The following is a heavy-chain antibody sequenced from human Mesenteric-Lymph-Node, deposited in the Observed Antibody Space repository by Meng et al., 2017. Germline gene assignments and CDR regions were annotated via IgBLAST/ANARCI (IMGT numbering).Heavy chain of an antibody. D-gene: IGHD6-19*01. CDR3: VRDSSAWDKGDY. V-gene: IGHV3-7*01. Sequence: GESLKISCAASGFTFSNYWMTWVRQAPGKGLEWVANINQGGGTKYYVDSVKGRCTVSRDKAKNSLYLQMNDLRAEDTAVYYCVRDSSAWDKGDYWGQGTLVTVSS. J-gene: IGHJ4*02. CDR1: GFTFSNYW. CDR2: INQGGGTK.